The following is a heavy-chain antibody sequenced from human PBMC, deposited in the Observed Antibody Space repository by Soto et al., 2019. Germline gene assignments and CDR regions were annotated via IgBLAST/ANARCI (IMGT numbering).Heavy chain of an antibody. J-gene: IGHJ5*02. CDR1: GGSIRGYS. Sequence: ASETLSLTCTVSGGSIRGYSWSWVRQPPGKGLEWIGNIYSSGDTNYNPSLNSRVTISVDTSQNQFSLKLSSVTAADTAVYYCARGGRRYNWFDPWGQGTLVTVSS. CDR3: ARGGRRYNWFDP. V-gene: IGHV4-59*12. CDR2: IYSSGDT.